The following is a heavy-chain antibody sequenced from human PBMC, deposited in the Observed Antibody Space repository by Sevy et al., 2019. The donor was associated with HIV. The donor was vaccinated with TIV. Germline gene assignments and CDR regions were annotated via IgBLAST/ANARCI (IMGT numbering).Heavy chain of an antibody. CDR3: ATTKDYYDSSGYPFDY. CDR2: FDPEDGET. Sequence: ASVKVSCKVSGYTLTELSMHWVRQAPGKGLEWMGSFDPEDGETIYQQKFQGRVNLTEDTYTDTAYMELSSLRSEDTAVYYCATTKDYYDSSGYPFDYWGQGTLVTVSS. V-gene: IGHV1-24*01. J-gene: IGHJ4*02. CDR1: GYTLTELS. D-gene: IGHD3-22*01.